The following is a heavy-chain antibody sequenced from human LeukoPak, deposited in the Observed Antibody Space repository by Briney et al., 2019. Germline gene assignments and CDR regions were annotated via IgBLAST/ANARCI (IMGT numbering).Heavy chain of an antibody. CDR3: ARDYKYAFDN. V-gene: IGHV3-7*01. J-gene: IGHJ4*02. CDR1: GFTFSDYW. Sequence: GGSLRLSCAASGFTFSDYWMQWVRQAPGKGLEWVANINYHGNENYLVDSVKGRFTISRDNTKNSLFLQMNSLRVEDTAVYYCARDYKYAFDNWGQGTLVTVSS. D-gene: IGHD5-24*01. CDR2: INYHGNEN.